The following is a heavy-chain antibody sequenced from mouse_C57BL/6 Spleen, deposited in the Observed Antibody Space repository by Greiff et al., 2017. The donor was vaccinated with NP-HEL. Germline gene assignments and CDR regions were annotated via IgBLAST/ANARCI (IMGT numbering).Heavy chain of an antibody. Sequence: EVQLVESGGGLVQPKGSLKLSCAASGFSFNTYAMNWVRQAPGKGLEWVARIRSKSNNYATYYADSVKDRFTISRDDSESMLYLQMNNLKTEDTAMYYCVRPDSSGLYYAMDYWGQGTSVTVSS. CDR1: GFSFNTYA. CDR2: IRSKSNNYAT. D-gene: IGHD3-2*02. CDR3: VRPDSSGLYYAMDY. J-gene: IGHJ4*01. V-gene: IGHV10-1*01.